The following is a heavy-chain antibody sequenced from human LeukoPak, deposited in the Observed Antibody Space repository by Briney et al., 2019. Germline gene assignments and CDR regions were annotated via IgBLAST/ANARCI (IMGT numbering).Heavy chain of an antibody. CDR3: ARVKGSNWLDP. Sequence: SETLSLTCTVSGVSISIFYWTWIRHPPGKGLEWIGYSSNIEGTYYNPSLKSRVTISLDTSKNQFSLRLNSVTAADTAVYYCARVKGSNWLDPWGQGTLVTVSS. D-gene: IGHD6-6*01. V-gene: IGHV4-59*01. CDR1: GVSISIFY. J-gene: IGHJ5*02. CDR2: SSNIEGT.